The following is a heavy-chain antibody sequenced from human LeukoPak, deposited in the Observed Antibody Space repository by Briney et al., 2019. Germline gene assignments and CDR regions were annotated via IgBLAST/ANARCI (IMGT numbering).Heavy chain of an antibody. Sequence: ALVKVSCKASGGTFSSYAISWVRQAPGQGLEWMGGIIPIFGTANYAQKFQGRVTITTDESTSTAYMELSSLRSEDTAVYYCARESSGSTALDYWGQGTLVTVSS. CDR2: IIPIFGTA. CDR1: GGTFSSYA. V-gene: IGHV1-69*05. D-gene: IGHD6-19*01. J-gene: IGHJ4*02. CDR3: ARESSGSTALDY.